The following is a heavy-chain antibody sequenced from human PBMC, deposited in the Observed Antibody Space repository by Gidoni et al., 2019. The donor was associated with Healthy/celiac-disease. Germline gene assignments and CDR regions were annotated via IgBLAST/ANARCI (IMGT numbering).Heavy chain of an antibody. CDR3: ARENYEIVNENFDY. CDR1: GSTFTGYY. J-gene: IGHJ4*02. V-gene: IGHV1-2*02. CDR2: INTNSGGT. D-gene: IGHD3-9*01. Sequence: QVHLLQSGAEVKTPGASVKVSCNAPGSTFTGYYRHWVRQAPGHGLEWMGWINTNSGGTNYAQKFQGRVTMTRDTSISTAYRELSRLRSDDTAVYYCARENYEIVNENFDYWGQGTLVTVSS.